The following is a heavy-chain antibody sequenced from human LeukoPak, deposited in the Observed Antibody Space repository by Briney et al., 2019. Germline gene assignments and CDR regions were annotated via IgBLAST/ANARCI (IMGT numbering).Heavy chain of an antibody. CDR2: ISSSSSYT. D-gene: IGHD6-19*01. J-gene: IGHJ4*02. V-gene: IGHV3-11*06. CDR1: GFTFSDYY. Sequence: SGGSLRLSCAASGFTFSDYYMSWIRQAPGKGLMWVSYISSSSSYTNYADSVKGRFTISRDNAKNSLYLQMNSLRAEDTAVYYCAGDPLGQWLVQSYYFDYWGPGTLVTVSS. CDR3: AGDPLGQWLVQSYYFDY.